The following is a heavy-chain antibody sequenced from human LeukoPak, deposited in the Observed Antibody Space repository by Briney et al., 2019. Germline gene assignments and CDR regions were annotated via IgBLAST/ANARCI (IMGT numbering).Heavy chain of an antibody. Sequence: PSEPLSLTCTVSGGSINNYYWSWIRQPPGKGLEWIGYIYYTGSTDFNPSLKSRVTISLDTSKTHFSLRLNSMTTADTAVYYCARSYDSRGYYYYGMDVWGQGTTVTVSS. D-gene: IGHD3-22*01. CDR1: GGSINNYY. CDR2: IYYTGST. CDR3: ARSYDSRGYYYYGMDV. V-gene: IGHV4-59*01. J-gene: IGHJ6*02.